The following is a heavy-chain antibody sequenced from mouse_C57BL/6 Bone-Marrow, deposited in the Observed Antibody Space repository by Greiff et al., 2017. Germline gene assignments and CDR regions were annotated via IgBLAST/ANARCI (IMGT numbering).Heavy chain of an antibody. CDR3: AREEESQSFPNV. CDR1: GYTFTSYW. J-gene: IGHJ1*01. V-gene: IGHV1-50*01. Sequence: QVQLQQPGAELVKPGASVKLSCKASGYTFTSYWMQWVKQRPGQGLEWIGEIDPSDSYTNYNQKFKGKAALTVDTSSSTAYMQLRSLTSEDSAVYYCAREEESQSFPNV. CDR2: IDPSDSYT.